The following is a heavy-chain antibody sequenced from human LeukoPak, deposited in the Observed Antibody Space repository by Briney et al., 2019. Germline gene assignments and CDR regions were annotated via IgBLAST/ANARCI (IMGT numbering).Heavy chain of an antibody. Sequence: SETLSLTCTVSGGSISSYYWSWIRQPAGKGLEWVGRIYSGGSTNYNPSLKSRVTMSVDSSNNQFSLKLSSVTAADTAVFYCARENTGSYREFDYWGQGTLVTVSS. CDR2: IYSGGST. V-gene: IGHV4-4*07. D-gene: IGHD1-26*01. J-gene: IGHJ4*02. CDR3: ARENTGSYREFDY. CDR1: GGSISSYY.